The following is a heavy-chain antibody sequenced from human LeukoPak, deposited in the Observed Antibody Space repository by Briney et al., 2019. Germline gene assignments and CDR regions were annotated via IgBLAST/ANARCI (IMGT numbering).Heavy chain of an antibody. CDR2: INPNSGGT. Sequence: ASVKVSCKASGYTFTSYGISWVRQAPGQGLEWMGWINPNSGGTNYAQKFQGRVTMTRDTSISTAYMELSRLRSDDTAVYYCARMDIVVVPAAAYFDYWGQGTLVTVSS. V-gene: IGHV1-2*02. CDR1: GYTFTSYG. CDR3: ARMDIVVVPAAAYFDY. D-gene: IGHD2-2*03. J-gene: IGHJ4*02.